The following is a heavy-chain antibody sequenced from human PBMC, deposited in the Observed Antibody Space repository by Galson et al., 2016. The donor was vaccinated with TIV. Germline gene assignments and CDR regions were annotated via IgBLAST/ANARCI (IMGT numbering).Heavy chain of an antibody. D-gene: IGHD3-22*01. V-gene: IGHV5-51*01. Sequence: QSGAEVKKPGESLKISCKCSGYTFTSFWIGWVRQLPGRGLEWMGIIYPRDSQTRYSPSSKGQVTMSAAKSISTAYQQWSSLKASDTAIYHFARDAPVSQYDSSGYLPSSYNYYAMDVWGQGTTVTVSS. J-gene: IGHJ6*02. CDR2: IYPRDSQT. CDR3: ARDAPVSQYDSSGYLPSSYNYYAMDV. CDR1: GYTFTSFW.